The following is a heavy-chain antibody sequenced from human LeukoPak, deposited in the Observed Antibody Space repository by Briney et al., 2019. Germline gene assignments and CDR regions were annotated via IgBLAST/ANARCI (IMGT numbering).Heavy chain of an antibody. Sequence: ASVKVSCKASGYTFTSYAMHWVRQAPGQRLEWMGWINAGNGNTKYSQEFQGRVTITRDTSASTAYMELSSLRSEDMAVYYCARGLDQTNIVVVPAAMLFDYWGQGTLVTVSS. CDR2: INAGNGNT. CDR1: GYTFTSYA. V-gene: IGHV1-3*03. J-gene: IGHJ4*02. D-gene: IGHD2-2*01. CDR3: ARGLDQTNIVVVPAAMLFDY.